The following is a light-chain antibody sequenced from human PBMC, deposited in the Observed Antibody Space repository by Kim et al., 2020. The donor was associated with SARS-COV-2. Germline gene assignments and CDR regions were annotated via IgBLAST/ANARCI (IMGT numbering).Light chain of an antibody. Sequence: GQPVAIACTGTSSDVGSYNRVSWYQQPPGTAPKVMIYEVNNRPSGVPDRFSGSKSGNTASLTISGLQAEDEADYYCSSYTSSNTVVFGGGTQLTVL. V-gene: IGLV2-18*02. CDR1: SSDVGSYNR. J-gene: IGLJ2*01. CDR2: EVN. CDR3: SSYTSSNTVV.